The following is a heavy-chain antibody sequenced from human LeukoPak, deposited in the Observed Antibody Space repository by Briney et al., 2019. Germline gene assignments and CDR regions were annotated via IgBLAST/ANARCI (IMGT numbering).Heavy chain of an antibody. CDR3: ARLAQGSGTYGFDY. CDR1: GGSISSSSYY. V-gene: IGHV4-39*01. D-gene: IGHD3-10*01. J-gene: IGHJ4*02. CDR2: IYYSGSS. Sequence: PSETLSLTCTVSGGSISSSSYYWGWIRQPPGKGLEWIGSIYYSGSSYYNPSLKSRVTISVDTSKNQFSLKLSSVTAADTAVYYCARLAQGSGTYGFDYWGQGTLVTVSS.